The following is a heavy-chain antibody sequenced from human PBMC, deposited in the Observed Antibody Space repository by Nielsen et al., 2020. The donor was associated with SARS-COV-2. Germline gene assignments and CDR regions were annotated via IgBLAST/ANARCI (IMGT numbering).Heavy chain of an antibody. J-gene: IGHJ4*02. V-gene: IGHV3-74*01. CDR3: ARDTRFGELLGGIDY. Sequence: GESLKISCAASGFTFSNSWMHWVRQAPGKGLVWVSRITGDGTTNYADSVKGRFTISRDNAKNTLFLQMNSLRAEDTAVFYCARDTRFGELLGGIDYWGQGTLVTVSS. D-gene: IGHD3-10*01. CDR2: ITGDGTT. CDR1: GFTFSNSW.